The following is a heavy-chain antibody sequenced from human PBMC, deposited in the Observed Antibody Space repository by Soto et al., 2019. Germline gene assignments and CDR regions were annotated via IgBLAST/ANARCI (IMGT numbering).Heavy chain of an antibody. V-gene: IGHV1-8*01. D-gene: IGHD6-13*01. J-gene: IGHJ4*02. CDR3: ARALYSSSWSAIGD. Sequence: QVQLVQSGAEVKKPGASVKVSCKASGYTFTSYDINWVRQATGQGLEWMGWMNPNSGNTGYAQKFQGRVTXXRXTXXSTAYMELSSLRSEDTAVYYCARALYSSSWSAIGDWGQGTLVTVSS. CDR1: GYTFTSYD. CDR2: MNPNSGNT.